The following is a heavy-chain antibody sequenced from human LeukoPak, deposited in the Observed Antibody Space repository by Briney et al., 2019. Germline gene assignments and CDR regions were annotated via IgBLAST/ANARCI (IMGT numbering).Heavy chain of an antibody. J-gene: IGHJ6*02. CDR1: GYIFTDYY. CDR3: ARVTVGARDSGVDV. V-gene: IGHV1-2*02. Sequence: GASVKVSCKASGYIFTDYYINWVRQAPGQGLEWMAWIHSNSGGTSFAQKFQGRVTMTRDTSINTAYMDLSSLRSDDTAVYYCARVTVGARDSGVDVWGQGTTVTVSS. D-gene: IGHD1-26*01. CDR2: IHSNSGGT.